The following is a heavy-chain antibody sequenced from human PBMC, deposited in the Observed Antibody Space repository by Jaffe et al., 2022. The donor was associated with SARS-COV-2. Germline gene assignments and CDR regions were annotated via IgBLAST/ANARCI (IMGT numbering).Heavy chain of an antibody. CDR2: ISYDGSNK. D-gene: IGHD6-19*01. Sequence: QVQLVESGGGVVQPGRSLRLSCAASGFTFSSYAMHWVRQAPGKGLEWVAVISYDGSNKYYADSVKGRFTISRDNSKNTLYLQMNSLRAEDTAVYYCARDRIAVAGTNYYYGMDVWGQGTTVTVSS. CDR3: ARDRIAVAGTNYYYGMDV. V-gene: IGHV3-30-3*01. CDR1: GFTFSSYA. J-gene: IGHJ6*02.